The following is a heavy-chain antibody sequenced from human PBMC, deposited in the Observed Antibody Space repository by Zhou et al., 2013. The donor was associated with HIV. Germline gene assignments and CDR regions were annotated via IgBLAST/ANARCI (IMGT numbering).Heavy chain of an antibody. D-gene: IGHD7-27*01. J-gene: IGHJ5*01. CDR1: GGTFSNYA. V-gene: IGHV1-69*05. Sequence: QVQLVQSGAEVKKPGSSVKVSCKASGGTFSNYALNWVRQAPGQGLQWVGGIIPIFGTANYAQMFQGRVTITTDASSASGYMELSSLTSEDTAVYYCATAQNWGSVPSWIGSWGQGTLVTVSS. CDR2: IIPIFGTA. CDR3: ATAQNWGSVPSWIGS.